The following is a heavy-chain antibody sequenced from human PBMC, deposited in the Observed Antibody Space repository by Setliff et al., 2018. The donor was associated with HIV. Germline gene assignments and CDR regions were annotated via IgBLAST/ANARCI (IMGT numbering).Heavy chain of an antibody. D-gene: IGHD6-19*01. Sequence: SETLSLTCSVSGGSISSSGYYWSWIRQHPGKGLDWIGRVYYSGSTNYNPSLKSRVTISVDTSKNQFSLKLSSVTAADTAVYYCARDRSSGRGYYYYYYMDVWGKGTTVTVSS. J-gene: IGHJ6*03. CDR2: VYYSGST. V-gene: IGHV4-61*08. CDR1: GGSISSSGYY. CDR3: ARDRSSGRGYYYYYYMDV.